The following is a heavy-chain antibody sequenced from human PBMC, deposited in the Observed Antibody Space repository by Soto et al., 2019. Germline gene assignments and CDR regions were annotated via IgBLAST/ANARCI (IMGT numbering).Heavy chain of an antibody. CDR1: GFTFSSDW. CDR2: INTDGSGT. Sequence: GGSLSLSCAASGFTFSSDWMHWVRQAPGKGLVWVSRINTDGSGTHYVDTVKGRFTISIDNAKNSLYLQMNSLRVEDTAVYYCATLDTAEIQTAAYWGQGTLVTVSS. V-gene: IGHV3-74*01. J-gene: IGHJ4*02. D-gene: IGHD5-18*01. CDR3: ATLDTAEIQTAAY.